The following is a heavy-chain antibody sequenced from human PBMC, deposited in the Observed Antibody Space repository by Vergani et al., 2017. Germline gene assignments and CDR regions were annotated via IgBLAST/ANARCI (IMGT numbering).Heavy chain of an antibody. V-gene: IGHV4-34*11. CDR1: GGSFSGYY. J-gene: IGHJ4*02. Sequence: QVQLQQWGAGLLKPSETLSLTCAVYGGSFSGYYWSWIRQPPGKGLEWIGYIYYSGSTNYNPSLKSRVTISVDTSKNQFSLKLSSVTAADTAVYYCARGEYSADYWGQGTLVTVSS. CDR3: ARGEYSADY. CDR2: IYYSGST. D-gene: IGHD5-12*01.